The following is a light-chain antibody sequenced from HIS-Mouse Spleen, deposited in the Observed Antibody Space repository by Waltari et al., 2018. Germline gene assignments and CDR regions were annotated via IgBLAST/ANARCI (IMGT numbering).Light chain of an antibody. Sequence: QSALTQPASVSGSPGQSITISCTGTSSDVGGYHYVAWYHQHPGKAPKPMIYEVSNRPSGVSNRFSGSKSGNTASLTISGLQAEDEADYYCSSYTSSSTWVFGGGTKLTVL. V-gene: IGLV2-14*01. CDR2: EVS. CDR1: SSDVGGYHY. CDR3: SSYTSSSTWV. J-gene: IGLJ3*02.